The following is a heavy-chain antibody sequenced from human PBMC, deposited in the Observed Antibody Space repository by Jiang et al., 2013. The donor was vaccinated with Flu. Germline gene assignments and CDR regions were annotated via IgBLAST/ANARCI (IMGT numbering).Heavy chain of an antibody. Sequence: GAEVKKPGESLKISCKGSGNSFSIYWIAWVRQMPGKGLEWMGIIYPGDSDTRYSPSFQGQVTISADKSISTAYLQWSSLKASDTAMYYCARYYYDSSGIHYFDYWGQGTLVTVSS. CDR3: ARYYYDSSGIHYFDY. CDR2: IYPGDSDT. J-gene: IGHJ4*02. D-gene: IGHD3-22*01. V-gene: IGHV5-51*03. CDR1: GNSFSIYW.